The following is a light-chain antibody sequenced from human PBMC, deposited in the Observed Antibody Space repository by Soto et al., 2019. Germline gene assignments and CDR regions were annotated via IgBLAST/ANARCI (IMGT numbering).Light chain of an antibody. Sequence: QSVLTQPPSASRTPGQRVTISCSGSSSNIGSNTVNWYQQFPGTAPKLLIYTTNQRPSGVPDRFSGSKSGTSASLAISGLQSEDEADYYCAAWDDSLNGVVFGGGTKLTVL. V-gene: IGLV1-44*01. CDR1: SSNIGSNT. CDR3: AAWDDSLNGVV. CDR2: TTN. J-gene: IGLJ2*01.